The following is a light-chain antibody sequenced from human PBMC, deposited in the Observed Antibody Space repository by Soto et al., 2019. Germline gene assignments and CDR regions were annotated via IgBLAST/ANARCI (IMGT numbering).Light chain of an antibody. CDR1: TSNIGAGYD. CDR3: QSSDSSLSGSRV. V-gene: IGLV1-40*01. J-gene: IGLJ3*02. CDR2: GNV. Sequence: QSVLTQPPSVSGAPGQRVTISCTGSTSNIGAGYDVHWYQQLPGTAPKVLIYGNVNRPSGVPDRFSGSKSGTSASLAITGLQAEDEADYYCQSSDSSLSGSRVFGGGTKLTVL.